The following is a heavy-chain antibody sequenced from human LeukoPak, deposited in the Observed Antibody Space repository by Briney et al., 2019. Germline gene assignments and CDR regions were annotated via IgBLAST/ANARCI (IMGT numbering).Heavy chain of an antibody. CDR1: GFTFSSYG. CDR3: AKDLGNYYGSGSYNWFDP. V-gene: IGHV3-23*01. D-gene: IGHD3-10*01. J-gene: IGHJ5*02. CDR2: ISGSGGST. Sequence: PGGSLRLSCAASGFTFSSYGMSWVRQAPGKGLEWVSGISGSGGSTYYADSVKGRFTISRDNSKNTLYLQMNTLRAEDTAVYYCAKDLGNYYGSGSYNWFDPWGQGTLVTVSS.